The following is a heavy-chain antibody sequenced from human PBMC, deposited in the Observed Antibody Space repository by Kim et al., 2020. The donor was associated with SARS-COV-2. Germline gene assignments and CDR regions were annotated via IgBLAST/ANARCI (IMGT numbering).Heavy chain of an antibody. Sequence: GGSLRLSCAASGFTFSSYSMNWVRQAPGKGLEWVSSISSSSSYIYYADSVKGRFTISRDNAKNSLYLQMNSLRAEDTAVYYCARGIYDFWVGEGGGGGMDVWGQGTTVTVSS. CDR3: ARGIYDFWVGEGGGGGMDV. V-gene: IGHV3-21*01. D-gene: IGHD3-3*01. CDR2: ISSSSSYI. CDR1: GFTFSSYS. J-gene: IGHJ6*02.